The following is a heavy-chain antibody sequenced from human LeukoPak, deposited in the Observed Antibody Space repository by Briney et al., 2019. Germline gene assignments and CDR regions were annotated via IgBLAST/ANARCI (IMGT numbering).Heavy chain of an antibody. J-gene: IGHJ5*02. CDR1: GLTFSSYG. Sequence: GGSLRLSCAASGLTFSSYGMHWVRQAPGKGLEWVAVIWYDGSNKYYADSVKGRFTISRDNSKNTLYMQVSSLRADDTAVYYCARDMGTTRLDLWGQGALVTVSS. CDR2: IWYDGSNK. D-gene: IGHD1-1*01. V-gene: IGHV3-33*01. CDR3: ARDMGTTRLDL.